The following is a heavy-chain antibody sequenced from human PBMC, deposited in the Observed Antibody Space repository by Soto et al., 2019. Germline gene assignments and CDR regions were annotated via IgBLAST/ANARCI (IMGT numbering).Heavy chain of an antibody. Sequence: EVQLVESGGGLVQPGGSLRLSCAASGFTFSSYWMHWVRQVPGKGLVWVSHIDSDGNYTTYADSGKGRITISRDNAKNTGYLQMISLRAEDTAVYCCVRDDVGVGVDYWGLETLVTASS. CDR3: VRDDVGVGVDY. V-gene: IGHV3-74*03. J-gene: IGHJ4*02. CDR1: GFTFSSYW. CDR2: IDSDGNYT. D-gene: IGHD1-26*01.